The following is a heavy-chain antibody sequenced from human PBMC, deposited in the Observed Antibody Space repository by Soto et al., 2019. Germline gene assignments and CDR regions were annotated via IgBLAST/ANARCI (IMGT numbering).Heavy chain of an antibody. CDR2: INREGSER. CDR3: AKYTNYGLAY. V-gene: IGHV3-7*03. Sequence: PGGSLRLSCAASGFTFSSYWMSWVRQAPGKGLEWVANINREGSERNYVDSVKGRFTISRDNTESSLYLQIDSLRVEDTAVFYCAKYTNYGLAYWGQGTLVTVSS. D-gene: IGHD3-3*01. CDR1: GFTFSSYW. J-gene: IGHJ4*02.